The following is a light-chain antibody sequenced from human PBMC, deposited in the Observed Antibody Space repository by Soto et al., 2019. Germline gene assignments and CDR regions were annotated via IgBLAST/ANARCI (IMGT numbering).Light chain of an antibody. J-gene: IGKJ2*01. CDR1: QSVGTN. Sequence: EIVMTLSPATLSVSPGERATLSCRASQSVGTNIAWYQQKPGQAPRLLIYAASSRATGIPARFSGSGSGTEFTLTISSLQSEDFAVYYCQQYNKWPPYTFGQGTKLEIK. V-gene: IGKV3-15*01. CDR2: AAS. CDR3: QQYNKWPPYT.